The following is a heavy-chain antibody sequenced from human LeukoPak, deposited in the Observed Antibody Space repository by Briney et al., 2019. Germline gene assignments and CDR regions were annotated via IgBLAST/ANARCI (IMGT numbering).Heavy chain of an antibody. D-gene: IGHD3-22*01. CDR2: IYTSGST. CDR3: ARDQYYYDSSDAFDI. J-gene: IGHJ3*02. Sequence: PSETLSLTCTVSGGSISSYYWSWIRQPAGKGLEWIGRIYTSGSTNYNPSLKSRVTMSVDTSKNQFPLKLSSVTAADTAVYYCARDQYYYDSSDAFDIWGQGTMVTVSS. V-gene: IGHV4-4*07. CDR1: GGSISSYY.